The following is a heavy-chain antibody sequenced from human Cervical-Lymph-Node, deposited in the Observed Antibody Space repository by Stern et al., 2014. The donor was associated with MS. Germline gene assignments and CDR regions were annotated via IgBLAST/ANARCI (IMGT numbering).Heavy chain of an antibody. V-gene: IGHV1-69*01. J-gene: IGHJ6*02. CDR2: IIPIFGTA. Sequence: VQLVESGAEVKKPGSSVKVSCKASGGTFSSYAISWVRQAPGQGLEWMGGIIPIFGTANYAQKFQGRVTITADESTSTAYMELSSLRSEDTAVYYCARARGYSSGWYYYYYGMDVWGQGTTVTVSS. CDR1: GGTFSSYA. D-gene: IGHD6-19*01. CDR3: ARARGYSSGWYYYYYGMDV.